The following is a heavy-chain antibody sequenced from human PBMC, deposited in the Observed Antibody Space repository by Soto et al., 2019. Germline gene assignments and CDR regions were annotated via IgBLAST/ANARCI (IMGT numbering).Heavy chain of an antibody. J-gene: IGHJ5*02. CDR1: GFTFSSNA. V-gene: IGHV3-23*01. CDR2: ISGSGGNT. Sequence: EVLLLESGGGLVQPGGSLRLSCAASGFTFSSNAMSWVRQAPGKGLEWVSFISGSGGNTYYADSVKGRFAISRDNSKNTVFLQLNSLRVDDTAIYYCAKDALIGYTYSYTSWGQGTLVTVSS. CDR3: AKDALIGYTYSYTS. D-gene: IGHD5-12*01.